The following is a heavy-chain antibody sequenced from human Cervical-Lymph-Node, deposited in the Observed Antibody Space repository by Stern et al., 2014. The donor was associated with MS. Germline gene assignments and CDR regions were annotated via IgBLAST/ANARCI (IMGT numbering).Heavy chain of an antibody. D-gene: IGHD2/OR15-2a*01. CDR1: GGSVSSTNW. CDR2: IYHSGAS. V-gene: IGHV4-4*02. CDR3: ARERQQYCNSEGCSYWYFDL. Sequence: HVQLQESGPGLVQPSGTLSLTCAVSGGSVSSTNWWSWVRQSPGKGLEWIGNIYHSGASNYRPSLRSRVSIALATSKTHLSLHLTSVTAADTAVYYCARERQQYCNSEGCSYWYFDLWGRGTLVTVSS. J-gene: IGHJ2*01.